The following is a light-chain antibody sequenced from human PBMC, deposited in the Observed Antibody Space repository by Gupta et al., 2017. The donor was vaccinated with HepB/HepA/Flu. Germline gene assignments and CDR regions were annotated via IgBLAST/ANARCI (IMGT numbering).Light chain of an antibody. CDR1: SSDGGGYNY. Sequence: QSALTQPASVSGPPGQSITISCTGTSSDGGGYNYVSWYQQHPGKAPKLMIYDVSNRPSGVSNRFSGSKSGNTASLTISGLQAEDEADYYCSSYTSSSTGVFGGGTKLTVL. J-gene: IGLJ2*01. CDR3: SSYTSSSTGV. V-gene: IGLV2-14*03. CDR2: DVS.